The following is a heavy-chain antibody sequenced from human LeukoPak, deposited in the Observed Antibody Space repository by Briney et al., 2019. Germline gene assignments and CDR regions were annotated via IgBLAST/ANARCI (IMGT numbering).Heavy chain of an antibody. V-gene: IGHV4-39*01. D-gene: IGHD6-13*01. CDR3: ARQRIAAVARGGFDY. J-gene: IGHJ4*02. Sequence: SETLSLTCTVSGGSISSSSSYWGWLRQPPGKGPEWIGSVHYSGSTYNHPPLKSRVIITVDTSKNQFSLKLSCMSAADTAVYYCARQRIAAVARGGFDYWGQGTLVTVSS. CDR2: VHYSGST. CDR1: GGSISSSSSY.